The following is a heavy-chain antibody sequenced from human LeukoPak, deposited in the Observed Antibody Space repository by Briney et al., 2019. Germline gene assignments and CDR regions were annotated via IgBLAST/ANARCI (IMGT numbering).Heavy chain of an antibody. CDR1: GGSISSSSYY. CDR3: ARDWRGYSSSSLSRDAFDI. Sequence: SETLSLTCTVSGGSISSSSYYWGWIRQPPGKGLEWIGSIYYSGSTYYNPSLKSRVTISVDTSKNQFSLKLSSVTAADTAAYYCARDWRGYSSSSLSRDAFDIWGQGTMVTVSS. CDR2: IYYSGST. J-gene: IGHJ3*02. D-gene: IGHD6-13*01. V-gene: IGHV4-39*07.